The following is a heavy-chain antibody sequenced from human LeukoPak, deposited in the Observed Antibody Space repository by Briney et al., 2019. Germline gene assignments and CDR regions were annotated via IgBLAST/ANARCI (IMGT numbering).Heavy chain of an antibody. CDR1: GGSISSYY. CDR2: IYYSGST. V-gene: IGHV4-59*08. CDR3: ARYGCSGGSCYSGVLHWFDP. Sequence: SETLSLTCTVSGGSISSYYWSWIRQPPGKGLEWIGYIYYSGSTNYNPSLKSRVTISVDTSKNQFSLKLSSVTAADTAVYYCARYGCSGGSCYSGVLHWFDPWGQGTLVTVSS. D-gene: IGHD2-15*01. J-gene: IGHJ5*02.